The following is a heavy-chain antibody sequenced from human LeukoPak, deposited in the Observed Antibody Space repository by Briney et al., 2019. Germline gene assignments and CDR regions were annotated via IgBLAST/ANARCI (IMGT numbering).Heavy chain of an antibody. CDR1: GFTFSDHY. CDR3: ARVQGGGTYGFDC. V-gene: IGHV3-72*01. D-gene: IGHD1-26*01. Sequence: PGGSLRLSCVASGFTFSDHYMDWVRQAPGKGLEWLGRVRKKTNSYTTEYASSVKGRFTISRDDSKNFLYLQMNSLRTEDTAVYFCARVQGGGTYGFDCWGQGALVTVSS. J-gene: IGHJ4*02. CDR2: VRKKTNSYTT.